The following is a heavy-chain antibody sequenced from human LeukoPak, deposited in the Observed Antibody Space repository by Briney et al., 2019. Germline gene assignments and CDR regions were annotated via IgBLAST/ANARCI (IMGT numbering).Heavy chain of an antibody. D-gene: IGHD6-13*01. CDR1: GYTFTNYG. CDR2: ISAYNGNT. CDR3: ARDAYSSSLDAFDI. Sequence: ASVKVSCKASGYTFTNYGISWVRQAPGQGLEWMGWISAYNGNTNYAQKLQGRVTMTTDTSTSTAYMELRSLRSDDTAVYYCARDAYSSSLDAFDIWGQGTMVTVSS. V-gene: IGHV1-18*01. J-gene: IGHJ3*02.